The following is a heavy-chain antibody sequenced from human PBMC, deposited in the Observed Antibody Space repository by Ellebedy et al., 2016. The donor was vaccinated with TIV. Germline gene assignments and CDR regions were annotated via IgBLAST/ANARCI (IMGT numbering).Heavy chain of an antibody. J-gene: IGHJ6*02. V-gene: IGHV3-23*01. CDR1: GFTFSIYA. CDR2: ISTTGGST. D-gene: IGHD3-10*01. Sequence: GESLKISXAASGFTFSIYAFNWVRQAPGKGLEWVSTISTTGGSTYYADSVKGRFAISRDNSKNTLHLQMKTLRAEDTAVYYCAKGHGSGNYYTNYYYYGLDVWGQGTTVTVSS. CDR3: AKGHGSGNYYTNYYYYGLDV.